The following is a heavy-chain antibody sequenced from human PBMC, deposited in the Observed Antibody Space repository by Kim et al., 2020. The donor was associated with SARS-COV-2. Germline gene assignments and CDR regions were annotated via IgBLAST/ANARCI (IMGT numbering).Heavy chain of an antibody. J-gene: IGHJ6*02. CDR2: IYYSGST. CDR3: ARDSYYDSSGYYADESYYYYGMDV. D-gene: IGHD3-22*01. Sequence: SETLSLTCTVSGGSISSYYWSWIRQPPGKGLEWIGYIYYSGSTNYNPSLKSRVTISVDTSKNQFSLKLSSVTAADTAVYYCARDSYYDSSGYYADESYYYYGMDVWGQGTTVTVSS. V-gene: IGHV4-59*13. CDR1: GGSISSYY.